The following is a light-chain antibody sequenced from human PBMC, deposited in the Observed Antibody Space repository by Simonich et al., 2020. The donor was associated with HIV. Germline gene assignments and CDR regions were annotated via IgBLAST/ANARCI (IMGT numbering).Light chain of an antibody. CDR3: QQRSNWPLT. V-gene: IGKV3-11*01. Sequence: EIVLTQSPATLSLSPGERATLPCRAGQSVSSYLAWYQQKPGQAPRLLIYDASNRATGIPARFSGSGSGTDFTLTISSLEPEDFAVYYCQQRSNWPLTFGPGTKVDIK. CDR2: DAS. J-gene: IGKJ3*01. CDR1: QSVSSY.